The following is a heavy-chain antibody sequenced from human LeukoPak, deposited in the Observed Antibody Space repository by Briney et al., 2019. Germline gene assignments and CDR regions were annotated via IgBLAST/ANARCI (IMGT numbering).Heavy chain of an antibody. Sequence: ASVKVSCKASGYTFTGYYMHWVRQAPGQRLEWMGIVNPSGGSTTYAQKFQGRVTMTRDMSTRTVYMEVTRLRSEDTAVYYCARDGGTGYGNLDYWGQGTVVTVSS. CDR2: VNPSGGST. V-gene: IGHV1-46*01. CDR1: GYTFTGYY. D-gene: IGHD3-9*01. CDR3: ARDGGTGYGNLDY. J-gene: IGHJ4*02.